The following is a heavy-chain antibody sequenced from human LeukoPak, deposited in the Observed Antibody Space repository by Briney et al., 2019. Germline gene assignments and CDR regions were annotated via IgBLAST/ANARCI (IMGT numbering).Heavy chain of an antibody. D-gene: IGHD2-15*01. CDR3: AKIGSCGGSCYSGFDY. CDR2: ISGSGGST. V-gene: IGHV3-23*01. CDR1: GFTFSSYA. Sequence: GGSLRLSCAASGFTFSSYAMSWVRQAPGKELEWVSAISGSGGSTYYADSVKGRFTISRDNSKNTLYLQMNSLRAEDTAVYYCAKIGSCGGSCYSGFDYWGQGTLVTVSS. J-gene: IGHJ4*02.